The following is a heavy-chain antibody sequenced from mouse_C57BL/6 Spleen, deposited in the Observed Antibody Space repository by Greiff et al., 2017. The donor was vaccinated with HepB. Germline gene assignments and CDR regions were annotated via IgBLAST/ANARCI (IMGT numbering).Heavy chain of an antibody. D-gene: IGHD1-1*01. J-gene: IGHJ2*01. Sequence: VKLKQPGAELVKPGASVKMSCKASGYTFTSYWITWVKQRPGQGLEWIGDIYPGSGSTNYNEKFKSKATLTVDTSSSTAYMQLSSLTSEDSAVYYCARIPYYGSSPFDYWGQGTTLTVSS. CDR3: ARIPYYGSSPFDY. CDR1: GYTFTSYW. V-gene: IGHV1-55*01. CDR2: IYPGSGST.